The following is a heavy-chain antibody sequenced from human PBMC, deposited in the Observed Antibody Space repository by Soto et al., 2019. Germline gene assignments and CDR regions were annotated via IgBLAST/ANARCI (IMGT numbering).Heavy chain of an antibody. Sequence: SVKVSCKASGYTFTSYYMHWVRQAPGQGLEWMGIINTSGGSTSYAQKFQGRVTMTRDTSTSTVYMELSSLRSEDTAVYYCARGVTDPSVVGLGDYFDYWGQGTLVTVSS. V-gene: IGHV1-46*01. CDR2: INTSGGST. CDR3: ARGVTDPSVVGLGDYFDY. D-gene: IGHD2-2*01. J-gene: IGHJ4*02. CDR1: GYTFTSYY.